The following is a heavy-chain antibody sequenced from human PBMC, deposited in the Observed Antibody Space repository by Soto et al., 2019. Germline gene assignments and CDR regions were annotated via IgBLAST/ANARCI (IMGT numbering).Heavy chain of an antibody. CDR1: GFTFSDYG. V-gene: IGHV3-30*18. D-gene: IGHD6-6*01. CDR3: AKEMYPRTVLDSSSPWGDY. CDR2: MSYAGTYK. Sequence: QVQLVESGGGVVQPGRSLRLSCAVSGFTFSDYGMHWVRQAPGKGLEWVAVMSYAGTYKYYADSVKGRFTISRDLSGNTLVLQMNSLRLEDTAVYFWAKEMYPRTVLDSSSPWGDYWGQGTLVTVSS. J-gene: IGHJ4*02.